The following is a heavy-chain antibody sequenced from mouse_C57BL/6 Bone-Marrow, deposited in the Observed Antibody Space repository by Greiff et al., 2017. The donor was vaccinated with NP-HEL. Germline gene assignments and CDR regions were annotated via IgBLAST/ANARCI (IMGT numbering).Heavy chain of an antibody. CDR3: ARNTTVVEYYAMDY. V-gene: IGHV2-2*01. D-gene: IGHD1-1*01. CDR1: GFSLTSYG. Sequence: QVQLQQSGPGLVQPSQSLSITCTVSGFSLTSYGVHWVRQSPGKGLEWLGVIWSGGSPDYNAAFISRLSISKDNSKCQVFFKMNSLQAGDTAIYYCARNTTVVEYYAMDYWGQGTSVTVSS. J-gene: IGHJ4*01. CDR2: IWSGGSP.